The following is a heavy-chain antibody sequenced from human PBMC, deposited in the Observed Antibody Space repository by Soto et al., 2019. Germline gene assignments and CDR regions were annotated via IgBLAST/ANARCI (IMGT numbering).Heavy chain of an antibody. Sequence: GSGPTLVNPTRTLQLTCTLSGSSLRSSGMRVSWIRNLQGTALEWLARIDWEDDKFYSTSLKTRLTISKDTSKNQVVLIMTNMDPVDTATYYCAREQRETTVTTWAFDGFDIWGQGTMVTGSS. V-gene: IGHV2-70*04. CDR3: AREQRETTVTTWAFDGFDI. D-gene: IGHD4-4*01. CDR2: IDWEDDK. J-gene: IGHJ3*02. CDR1: GSSLRSSGMR.